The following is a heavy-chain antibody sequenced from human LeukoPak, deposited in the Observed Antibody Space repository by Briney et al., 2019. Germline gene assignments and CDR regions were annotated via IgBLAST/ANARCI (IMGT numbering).Heavy chain of an antibody. D-gene: IGHD2-15*01. Sequence: SETLSLTCAVYGGSFSGYYWSWIRQPPGKGLEWIGEINHSGSTNYNPSLKSRVTISVDTSKNQFSLKLSSVTAADTAVYYCARGRGYCSGGSCRRRNWFDPWGQGTLVTVSS. J-gene: IGHJ5*02. CDR2: INHSGST. CDR3: ARGRGYCSGGSCRRRNWFDP. V-gene: IGHV4-34*01. CDR1: GGSFSGYY.